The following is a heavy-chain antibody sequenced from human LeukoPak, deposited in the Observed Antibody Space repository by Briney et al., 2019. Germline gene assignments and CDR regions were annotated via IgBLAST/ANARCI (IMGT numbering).Heavy chain of an antibody. CDR1: GFTFDDYS. CDR3: AKHNWNYDS. D-gene: IGHD1-1*01. Sequence: GGSLRLSCAASGFTFDDYSMHWVRQAPGKGLEWVSLISGDGGTTYYADSVKGRFAISRDNSKNSLYLQMSSLRTEDTALYYCAKHNWNYDSWGQGTLVTVSS. J-gene: IGHJ5*01. CDR2: ISGDGGTT. V-gene: IGHV3-43*02.